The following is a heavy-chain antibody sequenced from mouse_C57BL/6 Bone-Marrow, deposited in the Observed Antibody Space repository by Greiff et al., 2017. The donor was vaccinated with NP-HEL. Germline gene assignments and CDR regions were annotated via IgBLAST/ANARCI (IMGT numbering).Heavy chain of an antibody. D-gene: IGHD2-2*01. CDR3: ARNFGYGYPFAY. Sequence: VNVVESGPGLVAPSQSLSITCTVSGFSLTSYAISWVRQPPGKGLEWLGVIWTGGGTNYNSALKSRLSISKDNSKSQVFLKMNSLQTDDTARYYCARNFGYGYPFAYWGQGTLVTVSA. J-gene: IGHJ3*01. CDR1: GFSLTSYA. V-gene: IGHV2-9-1*01. CDR2: IWTGGGT.